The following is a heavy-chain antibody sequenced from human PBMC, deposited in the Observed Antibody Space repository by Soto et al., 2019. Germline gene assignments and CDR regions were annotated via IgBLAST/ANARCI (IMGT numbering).Heavy chain of an antibody. V-gene: IGHV4-34*01. Sequence: SETLSLTCAVYGGSFSGYYWSWIRHPPGKGLEWIGEINHSGSTNYNPSLKSRVTISVDTSKNQFSLKLSSVTAADTAVYYCASSRVVTATPFDIWAQGTMVTVSS. CDR3: ASSRVVTATPFDI. CDR2: INHSGST. D-gene: IGHD2-21*02. CDR1: GGSFSGYY. J-gene: IGHJ3*02.